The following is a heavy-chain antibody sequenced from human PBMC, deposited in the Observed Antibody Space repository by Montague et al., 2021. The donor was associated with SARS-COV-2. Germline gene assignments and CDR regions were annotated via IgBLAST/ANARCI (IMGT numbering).Heavy chain of an antibody. Sequence: SLRLSCAASGFHFENTWMNWVRQAQGKGLEWLGRIKSKISGETIEYAATVKGRFTISRDDSTNTLSLQMNSLRTEETGVYFCATIGGYMEYQLRSGGKRTTVTVSS. D-gene: IGHD2-2*01. J-gene: IGHJ6*04. CDR3: ATIGGYMEYQLRS. CDR2: IKSKISGETI. CDR1: GFHFENTW. V-gene: IGHV3-15*01.